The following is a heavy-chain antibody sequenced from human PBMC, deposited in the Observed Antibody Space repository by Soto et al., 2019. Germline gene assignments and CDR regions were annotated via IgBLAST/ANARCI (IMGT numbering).Heavy chain of an antibody. CDR2: IKQDGSEK. J-gene: IGHJ6*02. CDR3: ATWGRYSSSWYPIYYYYYGMDV. Sequence: QTGGSLRLSCAASGFTFSSYWMSWVRQAPGKGLEWVANIKQDGSEKYYVDSVKGRFTISRDNAKNSLYLQMNSLRAEDTAVYYCATWGRYSSSWYPIYYYYYGMDVWGQGTTVTVSS. V-gene: IGHV3-7*01. D-gene: IGHD6-13*01. CDR1: GFTFSSYW.